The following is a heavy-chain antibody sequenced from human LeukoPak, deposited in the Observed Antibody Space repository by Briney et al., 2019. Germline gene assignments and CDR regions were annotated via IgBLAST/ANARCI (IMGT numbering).Heavy chain of an antibody. CDR1: GFIFSTYG. CDR3: ARDLSIVRGPLDY. J-gene: IGHJ4*02. CDR2: IWYDGSDI. Sequence: GGSLRLSCAASGFIFSTYGMHWVRQAPGKGLEWVAVIWYDGSDIYYADSVKGRFTISRDNSKNTLYLQVNSLRAEDTAVYYCARDLSIVRGPLDYWGQGTLVTVSS. D-gene: IGHD3-10*01. V-gene: IGHV3-33*01.